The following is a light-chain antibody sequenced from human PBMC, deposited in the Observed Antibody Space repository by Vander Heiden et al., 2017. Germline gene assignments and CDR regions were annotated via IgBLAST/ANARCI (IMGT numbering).Light chain of an antibody. CDR3: CSYTSSTTYV. V-gene: IGLV2-14*03. CDR1: SSDVGSFNS. Sequence: QSALTPPASVSGSPGQSITISCTGTSSDVGSFNSVSWYQQHPGKAPTLMIYDVSNRPSGVSNRFSGSKSGNTASLTISGLQAEDEADYYCCSYTSSTTYVFGTGTKVTVL. J-gene: IGLJ1*01. CDR2: DVS.